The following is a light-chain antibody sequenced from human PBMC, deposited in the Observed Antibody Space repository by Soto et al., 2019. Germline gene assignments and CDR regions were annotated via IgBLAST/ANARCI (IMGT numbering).Light chain of an antibody. V-gene: IGKV1-39*01. CDR2: GAS. Sequence: DIQMTQSPSSLSASVGDRVTITCQTSQSINTYLNWYQQKPGKAPKFLIYGASSLQSGVPSRFSGSGSGTDFTLTINSLQPEDFASYYCQQSYSTPRTFGQGTKVDIK. J-gene: IGKJ1*01. CDR3: QQSYSTPRT. CDR1: QSINTY.